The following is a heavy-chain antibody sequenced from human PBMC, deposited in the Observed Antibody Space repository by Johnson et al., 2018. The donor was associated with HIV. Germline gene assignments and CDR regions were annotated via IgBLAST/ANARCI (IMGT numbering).Heavy chain of an antibody. CDR1: GFTFSSYG. J-gene: IGHJ3*02. CDR2: IRFDGSDK. D-gene: IGHD2-2*01. CDR3: AKGLWLKYQLLHDGFDI. V-gene: IGHV3-30*02. Sequence: QVQLVESGGGVVQPGGSLTLSCAASGFTFSSYGMHWVRQAPVKGMEWVGFIRFDGSDKFYADSVKGRFTISRDNSKNTRYLQMNSLSAEDSAVYYCAKGLWLKYQLLHDGFDIWGQGTMVTVSS.